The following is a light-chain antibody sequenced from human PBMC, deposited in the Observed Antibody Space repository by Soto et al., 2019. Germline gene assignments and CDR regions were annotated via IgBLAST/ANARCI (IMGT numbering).Light chain of an antibody. V-gene: IGKV3D-20*01. Sequence: EVMMTQFPDTVSVTPGETVTLSCGASQSVRTNLAWYQQRPGQAPRLLIHYSSTRASDIPARFSGSGSGTNFTLAISRLEPEDFAVYYCQQYGSSPRTFGQGNKV. CDR2: YSS. CDR1: QSVRTN. CDR3: QQYGSSPRT. J-gene: IGKJ1*01.